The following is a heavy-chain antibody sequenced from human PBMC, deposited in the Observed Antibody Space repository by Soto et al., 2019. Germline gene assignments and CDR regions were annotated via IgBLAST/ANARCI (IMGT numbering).Heavy chain of an antibody. CDR2: IWYDGSNK. Sequence: QVQLVESGGGVVQPGRSLRLSCAASGFTFSSYGMHWVRQAPGKGLEWVAVIWYDGSNKYYADSVKGRFTISRDNSKNTLYLQMNSLRAEDTAVYYCARYGDYYFYYYMDVWGKVTTVTVSS. V-gene: IGHV3-33*01. J-gene: IGHJ6*03. CDR1: GFTFSSYG. CDR3: ARYGDYYFYYYMDV. D-gene: IGHD4-17*01.